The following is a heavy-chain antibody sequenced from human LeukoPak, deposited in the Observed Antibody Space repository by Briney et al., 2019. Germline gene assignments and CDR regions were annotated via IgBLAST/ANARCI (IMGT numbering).Heavy chain of an antibody. D-gene: IGHD3-10*01. CDR2: ISYYGSNK. J-gene: IGHJ3*02. CDR3: ASYGSGGSDI. V-gene: IGHV3-30*03. Sequence: GGSLRLSCAASGFTFSSYGMHWVRQAPGKGLEWVAVISYYGSNKYYADSVKGRFTISRDNSKNTLYLQMNRLRGEDTAVYLCASYGSGGSDISGEGKTVTVSS. CDR1: GFTFSSYG.